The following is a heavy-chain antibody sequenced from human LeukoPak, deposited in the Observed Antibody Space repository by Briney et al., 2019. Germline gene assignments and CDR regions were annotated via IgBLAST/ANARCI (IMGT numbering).Heavy chain of an antibody. V-gene: IGHV4-59*02. J-gene: IGHJ4*02. Sequence: SETLSLTCVVSGASVSSSHWNRIRQLPGKGLEWIGCLSYTGKTDYNPSLTSRVTISLDTSKNQVSLKLRSVTAADTAVYYCSEGYFEPFDHWGQGTLVTVSS. CDR3: SEGYFEPFDH. D-gene: IGHD2/OR15-2a*01. CDR1: GASVSSSH. CDR2: LSYTGKT.